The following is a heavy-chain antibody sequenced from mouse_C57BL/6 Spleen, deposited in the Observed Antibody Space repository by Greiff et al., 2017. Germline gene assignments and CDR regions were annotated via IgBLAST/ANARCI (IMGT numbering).Heavy chain of an antibody. CDR1: GYTFTSYW. CDR3: AREELRRAWFAY. CDR2: IDPSDSYT. Sequence: QVQLQQPGAELVMPGASVKLSCKASGYTFTSYWMHWVKQRPGQGLEWIGEIDPSDSYTNYNQKFKGKSTLTVEKSSSTAYMQLSSLTSEDSAVYYCAREELRRAWFAYWGQGTLVTVSA. V-gene: IGHV1-69*01. J-gene: IGHJ3*01.